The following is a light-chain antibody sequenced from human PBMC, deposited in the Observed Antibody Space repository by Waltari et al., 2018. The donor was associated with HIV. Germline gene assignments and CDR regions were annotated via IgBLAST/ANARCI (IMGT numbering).Light chain of an antibody. Sequence: QSVLTQPASVSGSLGQSLTISCTGTSSDVGADNSVSWYQQRPGKVPKLLIYEVNSRPSGIDNRFSGSKSGNTASLTISGLQVEDEADYYCSSFAGSNTYVFGSGTKVTVL. CDR2: EVN. CDR3: SSFAGSNTYV. J-gene: IGLJ1*01. CDR1: SSDVGADNS. V-gene: IGLV2-14*01.